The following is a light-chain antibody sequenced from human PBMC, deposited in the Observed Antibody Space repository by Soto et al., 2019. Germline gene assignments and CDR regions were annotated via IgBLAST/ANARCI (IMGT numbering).Light chain of an antibody. V-gene: IGKV1-39*01. CDR2: VAS. J-gene: IGKJ5*01. Sequence: IQMTQSASSVSASVGYRVTITCRASQTISSYLNWYQQKKGKAPKLLIYVASSLQGGVPSRFSGSGSGTDFNLTIGSLQTDDFATYYCQQSYSTPITFGQGTRLEIK. CDR3: QQSYSTPIT. CDR1: QTISSY.